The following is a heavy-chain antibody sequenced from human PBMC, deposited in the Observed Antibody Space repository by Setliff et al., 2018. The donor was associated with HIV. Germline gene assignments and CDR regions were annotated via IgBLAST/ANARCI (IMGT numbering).Heavy chain of an antibody. CDR3: ARLGTARSFDI. V-gene: IGHV3-48*01. D-gene: IGHD7-27*01. CDR2: ISSRSSTI. J-gene: IGHJ4*01. CDR1: GFTFSSYG. Sequence: GGSLRLSCAASGFTFSSYGMHWVRQAPGKGLEWVSSISSRSSTIYYADSVKGRFTISRDNARSALYLQMNSLRAEDTAVYYCARLGTARSFDIWGLGTLVTVSS.